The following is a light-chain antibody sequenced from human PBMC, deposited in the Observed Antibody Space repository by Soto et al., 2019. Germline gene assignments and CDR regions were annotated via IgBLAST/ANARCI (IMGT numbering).Light chain of an antibody. CDR2: EVS. Sequence: QSALTQPVSVSGSPGQSITISCTGTSSDVGGYNYVSWYQQHPDKAPKLMIYEVSNRPSGVSNRFSGSKSGNTASLTISGLQTEDEADYFCSSCTSSSTLVFGGGTKVTVL. CDR1: SSDVGGYNY. J-gene: IGLJ2*01. V-gene: IGLV2-14*01. CDR3: SSCTSSSTLV.